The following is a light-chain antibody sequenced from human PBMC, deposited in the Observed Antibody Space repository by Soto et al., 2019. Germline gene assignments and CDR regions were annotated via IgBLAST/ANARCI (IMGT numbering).Light chain of an antibody. CDR1: SSDVGVYNY. CDR2: DVS. J-gene: IGLJ1*01. CDR3: CSYAGSYTYV. V-gene: IGLV2-11*01. Sequence: QSPLSQPRSVSGSPGHSFTISCTGTSSDVGVYNYVSWYQQYPGKAPKLMIYDVSKRPSGVPDRFSGSRSGNTASLTISGLQAEDEADYYCCSYAGSYTYVFGGGTKVTVL.